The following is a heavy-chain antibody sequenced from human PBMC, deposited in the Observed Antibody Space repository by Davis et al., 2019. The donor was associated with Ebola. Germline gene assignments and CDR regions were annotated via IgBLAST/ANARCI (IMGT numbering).Heavy chain of an antibody. D-gene: IGHD2-2*01. CDR1: GGTFSSYA. Sequence: SVKVSCKASGGTFSSYAISWVRQAPGQGLEWMGGIIPIFGTANYAQKFQGRVTITADESTSTAYVELSSLRSEDTAVYYCARGVGYCSSTSCWTFDCWGQGTLVTVSS. CDR3: ARGVGYCSSTSCWTFDC. V-gene: IGHV1-69*13. CDR2: IIPIFGTA. J-gene: IGHJ4*02.